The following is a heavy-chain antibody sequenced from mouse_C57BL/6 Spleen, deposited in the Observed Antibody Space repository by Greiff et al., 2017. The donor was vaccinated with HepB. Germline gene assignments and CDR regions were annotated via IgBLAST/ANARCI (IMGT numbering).Heavy chain of an antibody. Sequence: QVQLQQPGTELVKPGASVKLSCKASGYTFTSYWMHWVKQRPGQGLEWIGNINPSNGGTNYNEKFKSKATLTVDKSSSTAYMQLSSLTSEDSAVYYYARQGVVATGYFDVWGTGTTVTVSS. V-gene: IGHV1-53*01. CDR2: INPSNGGT. D-gene: IGHD1-1*01. J-gene: IGHJ1*03. CDR1: GYTFTSYW. CDR3: ARQGVVATGYFDV.